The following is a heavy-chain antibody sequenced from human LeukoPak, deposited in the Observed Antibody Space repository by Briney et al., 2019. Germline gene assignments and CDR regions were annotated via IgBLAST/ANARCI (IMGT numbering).Heavy chain of an antibody. D-gene: IGHD2-2*01. J-gene: IGHJ3*02. CDR1: GGSISSGDYY. Sequence: SETLSLTCTVSGGSISSGDYYWSWIRQPPGKGLEWIGYIYYSGSTYYNPSLKSRVTISVDTSKNQFSLKLSSVTAADTAVYYCAGRYQLLDAFDIWGQGTMVTVSS. CDR3: AGRYQLLDAFDI. V-gene: IGHV4-30-4*08. CDR2: IYYSGST.